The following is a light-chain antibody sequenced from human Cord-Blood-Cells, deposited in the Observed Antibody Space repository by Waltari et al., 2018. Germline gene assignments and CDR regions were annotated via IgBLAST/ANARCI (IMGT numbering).Light chain of an antibody. CDR2: DVS. J-gene: IGLJ3*02. CDR3: CSYAGSYTV. CDR1: SSDVGGYNY. Sequence: QSALTQPRSVSGSPGQSVTISCTGTSSDVGGYNYVSCYQQHPGKAPKLIIYDVSNRPSGVPDRFSGSKSGNTASLTISGLQAEDEADYYCCSYAGSYTVFGGGTKLTVL. V-gene: IGLV2-11*01.